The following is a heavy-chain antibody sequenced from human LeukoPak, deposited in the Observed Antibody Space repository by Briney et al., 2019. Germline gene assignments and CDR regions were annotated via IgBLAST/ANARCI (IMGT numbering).Heavy chain of an antibody. J-gene: IGHJ5*02. CDR2: ISSSGSTI. CDR1: GFTFSDYY. D-gene: IGHD2-2*01. Sequence: GGSLRLSCAASGFTFSDYYMSWIRQAPGKALEWVSYISSSGSTIYYADSVKGRFTISRDNAKNSLYLQMNSLRAEDTAVYYCARVVTAAIDWFDPWGQGTLVTVSS. CDR3: ARVVTAAIDWFDP. V-gene: IGHV3-11*01.